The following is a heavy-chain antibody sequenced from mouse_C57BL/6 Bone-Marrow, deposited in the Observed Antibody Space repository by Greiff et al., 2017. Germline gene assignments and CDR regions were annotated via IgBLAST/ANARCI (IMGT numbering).Heavy chain of an antibody. CDR1: GYTFTDSY. J-gene: IGHJ2*01. D-gene: IGHD1-2*01. CDR2: IYPGSGNT. Sequence: VKLQESGAELVRPGASVKLSCKASGYTFTDSYINWVKQRPGQGLEWIARIYPGSGNTYYNEKFKGKATLTAEKSSSTAYMQLSSLTSEDSAVYFCARSIKGDYWGQGTTLTVSS. V-gene: IGHV1-76*01. CDR3: ARSIKGDY.